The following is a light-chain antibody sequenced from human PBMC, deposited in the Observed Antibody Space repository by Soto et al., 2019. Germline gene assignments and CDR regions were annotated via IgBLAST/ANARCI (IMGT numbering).Light chain of an antibody. CDR1: QSIRNW. CDR2: GAS. CDR3: QHYNAFPWP. V-gene: IGKV1-5*01. Sequence: DIQMTQSPSTLSASVGDRVTITCRASQSIRNWLAWYQDKPGKAPKLLIYGASSLESGVPSRFSGSGSGTEFTLTIGGLQPDDCATYYCQHYNAFPWPFGQGTKVEIK. J-gene: IGKJ1*01.